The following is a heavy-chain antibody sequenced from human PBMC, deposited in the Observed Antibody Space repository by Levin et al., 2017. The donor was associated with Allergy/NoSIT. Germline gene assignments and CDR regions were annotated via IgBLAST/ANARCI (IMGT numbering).Heavy chain of an antibody. Sequence: GESLKISCAASGFTFSSYGMHWVRQAPGKGLEWVAVISYDGSNKYYADSVKGRFTISRDNSKNTLYLQMNSLRAEDTAVYYCAKVASAYGSGSYYGAFDIWGQGTMVTVSS. V-gene: IGHV3-30*18. CDR1: GFTFSSYG. J-gene: IGHJ3*02. D-gene: IGHD3-10*01. CDR3: AKVASAYGSGSYYGAFDI. CDR2: ISYDGSNK.